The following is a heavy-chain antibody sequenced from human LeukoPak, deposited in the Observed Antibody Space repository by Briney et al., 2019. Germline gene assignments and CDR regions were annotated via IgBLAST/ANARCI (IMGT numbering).Heavy chain of an antibody. D-gene: IGHD6-19*01. V-gene: IGHV4-4*02. CDR3: ARVSDSSGWEEGYFDY. CDR2: IYHSGST. CDR1: GGSISSSNW. J-gene: IGHJ4*02. Sequence: SETLSLTCAVSGGSISSSNWWSWVRQPPGKGLEWIGEIYHSGSTNYNPSLKSRVTISVDKSKNQFSLKLSSVTAADTAVYYCARVSDSSGWEEGYFDYWGQGTLVTVSS.